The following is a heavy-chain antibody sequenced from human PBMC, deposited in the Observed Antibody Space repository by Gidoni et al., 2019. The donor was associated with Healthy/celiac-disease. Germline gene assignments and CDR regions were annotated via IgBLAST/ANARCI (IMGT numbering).Heavy chain of an antibody. CDR1: VYTFTSYD. V-gene: IGHV1-8*01. J-gene: IGHJ3*02. D-gene: IGHD2-21*02. CDR3: ARSEGDQDAFDI. CDR2: MNPNSGNT. Sequence: QVQPVQSGAVVKKPGASVKVSCKASVYTFTSYDINWVRQATGQGLEWMGWMNPNSGNTGYAQKFQGRVTMTRNTSISTAYMELSSLRSEDTAVYYCARSEGDQDAFDIWGQGTMVTVSS.